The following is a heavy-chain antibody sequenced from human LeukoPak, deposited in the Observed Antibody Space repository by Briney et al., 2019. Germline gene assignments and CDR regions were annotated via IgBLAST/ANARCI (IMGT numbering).Heavy chain of an antibody. V-gene: IGHV4-38-2*02. J-gene: IGHJ4*02. CDR3: ARLSGGSYRAFDY. CDR1: GYSISSGYY. CDR2: IYHSGST. D-gene: IGHD1-26*01. Sequence: SETLSLTCTVSGYSISSGYYWGWIRQPPGKGLEWIGSIYHSGSTNYNPSLESRVTISVDTSKNQFSLKLSSVTAADTAVYYCARLSGGSYRAFDYWGQGTLVTVSS.